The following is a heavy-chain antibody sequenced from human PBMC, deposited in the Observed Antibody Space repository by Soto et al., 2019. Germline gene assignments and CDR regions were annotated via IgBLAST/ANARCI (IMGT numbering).Heavy chain of an antibody. Sequence: GESLKISCEGSGYNFATYWIGWVRQMPGKGLEWMGIVYPGDSDTRYSPSFQGQVTISADKSISTAYLQWSSLEASDTAIYYCARDRSNSPYYYYYGLDVWGQGTTVTVS. CDR3: ARDRSNSPYYYYYGLDV. CDR1: GYNFATYW. J-gene: IGHJ6*02. CDR2: VYPGDSDT. V-gene: IGHV5-51*01. D-gene: IGHD1-26*01.